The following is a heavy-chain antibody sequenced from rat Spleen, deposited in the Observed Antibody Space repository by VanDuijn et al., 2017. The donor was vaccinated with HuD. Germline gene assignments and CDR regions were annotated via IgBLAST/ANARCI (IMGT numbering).Heavy chain of an antibody. CDR1: GFSLTSYN. D-gene: IGHD4-3*01. CDR2: IWTDGDT. Sequence: QVQLMESGPGLVQPSQTLSLTCTVSGFSLTSYNVHWVRQPTGKGLEWMGIIWTDGDTEYNSALKSRLSITRDTSKSQVFLTMICVQPEDTGTYYCARHLREASGVMEVWGQGASVTVS. V-gene: IGHV2-30*01. J-gene: IGHJ4*01. CDR3: ARHLREASGVMEV.